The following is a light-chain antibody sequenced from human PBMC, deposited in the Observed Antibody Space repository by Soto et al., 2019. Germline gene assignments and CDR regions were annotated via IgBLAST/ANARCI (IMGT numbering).Light chain of an antibody. Sequence: EIVMTQSPATLSVSPGERATLSCRASQSVSSNLAWYQQKPGQAPRLLIYGASTRAPGIPARFSGSGSGTEFTLTISSLQSEDFAVYYCQHYNNWPPWTFGQGTKVEI. V-gene: IGKV3-15*01. CDR2: GAS. J-gene: IGKJ1*01. CDR3: QHYNNWPPWT. CDR1: QSVSSN.